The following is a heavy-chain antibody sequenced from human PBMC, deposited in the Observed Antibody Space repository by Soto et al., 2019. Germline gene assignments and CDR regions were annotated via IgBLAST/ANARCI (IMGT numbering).Heavy chain of an antibody. CDR1: GYTFTSYG. CDR3: AREMVRGVGSAY. J-gene: IGHJ4*02. D-gene: IGHD3-10*01. CDR2: IRTYNGNT. Sequence: QVQLVHSGAEVKKPGASVKVSCKASGYTFTSYGISWARQAPGQGLEWMGWIRTYNGNTKYAQKLQGRVTMTTDTSTSTAYMELRSLRSDDTAVCYCAREMVRGVGSAYWGQGTLVTVSS. V-gene: IGHV1-18*01.